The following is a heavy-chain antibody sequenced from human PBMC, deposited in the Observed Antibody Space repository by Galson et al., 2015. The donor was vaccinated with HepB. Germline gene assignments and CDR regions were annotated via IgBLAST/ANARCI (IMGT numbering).Heavy chain of an antibody. CDR2: ISAYNGNT. V-gene: IGHV1-18*01. J-gene: IGHJ6*03. CDR3: ARGVISDYGDYGGIYYYYYMDV. D-gene: IGHD4-17*01. Sequence: SVKVSCKASGYTFTSYGISWVRQAPGQGLEWMGWISAYNGNTNYAQKLQGRVTMTTDTSTSTAYMELRSLRSDDTAVYYCARGVISDYGDYGGIYYYYYMDVWGKGTTVTVSS. CDR1: GYTFTSYG.